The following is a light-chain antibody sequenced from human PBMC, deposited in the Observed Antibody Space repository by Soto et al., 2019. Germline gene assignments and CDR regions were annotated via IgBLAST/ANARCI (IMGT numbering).Light chain of an antibody. CDR1: SSNIGSNN. CDR3: AVWDDSLTGWV. CDR2: SNN. V-gene: IGLV1-44*01. Sequence: LTQPPSASGTPGQRVTISCSGSSSNIGSNNVNWYQQLPGTTPKLLMYSNNQRPSGVPDRFSGSKSGTSASLAISGLQSEDEADYYCAVWDDSLTGWVFGGGTKLTVL. J-gene: IGLJ3*02.